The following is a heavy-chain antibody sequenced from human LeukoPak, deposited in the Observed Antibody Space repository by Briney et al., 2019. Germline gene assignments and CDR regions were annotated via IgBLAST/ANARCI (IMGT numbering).Heavy chain of an antibody. CDR3: ARDLNWETY. V-gene: IGHV3-48*04. J-gene: IGHJ4*02. CDR2: ISSGGRTI. Sequence: GGSLRLSCAASGFTFSSYGMSWVRQAPGKGLEWVSYISSGGRTIYYADSVKGRFTISRDNAENSLYLQMNSLRAEDTAVYYCARDLNWETYWGQGTLVSVSS. D-gene: IGHD7-27*01. CDR1: GFTFSSYG.